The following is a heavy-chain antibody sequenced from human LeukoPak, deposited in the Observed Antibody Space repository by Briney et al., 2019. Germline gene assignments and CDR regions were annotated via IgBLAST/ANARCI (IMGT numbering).Heavy chain of an antibody. D-gene: IGHD1-26*01. CDR1: GFTFSNAW. V-gene: IGHV3-15*01. Sequence: GGSLRLSCAASGFTFSNAWMSWVRQAPGKGLEWVGHIKSKTDGGTTDYAAPVKGRFTISRDDSKNTLYLQTNSLKTEDTAVYYCTTEGGSYFFDIWGQGTMVTVSS. CDR2: IKSKTDGGTT. J-gene: IGHJ3*02. CDR3: TTEGGSYFFDI.